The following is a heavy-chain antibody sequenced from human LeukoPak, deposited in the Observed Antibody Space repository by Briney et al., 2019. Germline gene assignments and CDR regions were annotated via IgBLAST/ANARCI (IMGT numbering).Heavy chain of an antibody. J-gene: IGHJ4*02. D-gene: IGHD5-18*01. V-gene: IGHV1-18*01. CDR2: ISAYNGNT. CDR1: GYTFTSYG. Sequence: ASVKVSCRASGYTFTSYGISWVRQAPGQGLEWMGRISAYNGNTNYAQKLQGRVTMTTDTSTSTAYMELRSLRSDDTAVYYCARVLGYSYGYAFDYWGQGTLVTVSS. CDR3: ARVLGYSYGYAFDY.